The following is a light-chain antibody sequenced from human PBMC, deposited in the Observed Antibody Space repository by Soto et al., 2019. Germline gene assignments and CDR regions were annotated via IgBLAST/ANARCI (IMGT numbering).Light chain of an antibody. CDR1: SSDVGGYSY. V-gene: IGLV2-14*03. CDR3: SSYTSSSTRV. Sequence: QSALTQPASVSGSPGQSITISCTGTSSDVGGYSYVSWYQQHPGKAPKLIIYDVSNRPSVVSNRFSGSKSGNTASLTISGLQAEDEADYYCSSYTSSSTRVFGRGTKLTVL. CDR2: DVS. J-gene: IGLJ2*01.